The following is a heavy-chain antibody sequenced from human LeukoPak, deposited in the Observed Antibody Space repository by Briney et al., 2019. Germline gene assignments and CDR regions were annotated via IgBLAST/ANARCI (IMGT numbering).Heavy chain of an antibody. CDR2: INPSGGST. V-gene: IGHV1-46*01. CDR3: ARDPAPRAPMIVPSFDY. CDR1: GDSFTSYY. J-gene: IGHJ4*02. D-gene: IGHD2-8*01. Sequence: ASVKVSCKASGDSFTSYYMHWVRQAPGQGLEWMGIINPSGGSTSYAQKFQGRVTMTRDTSISTAYMELSRLRSDDTAVYYCARDPAPRAPMIVPSFDYWGQGTLVTVSS.